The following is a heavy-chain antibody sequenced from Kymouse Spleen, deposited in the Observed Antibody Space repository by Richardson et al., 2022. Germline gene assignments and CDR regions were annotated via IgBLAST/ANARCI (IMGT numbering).Heavy chain of an antibody. CDR3: TRAARPGNYYYGMDV. CDR1: GFTFSGSA. Sequence: EVQLVESGGGLVQPGGSLKLSCAASGFTFSGSAMHWVRQASGKGLEWVGRIRSKANSYATAYAASVKGRFTISRDDSKNTAYLQMNSLKTEDTAVYYCTRAARPGNYYYGMDVWGQGTTVTVSS. CDR2: IRSKANSYAT. D-gene: IGHD6-6*01. V-gene: IGHV3-73*02. J-gene: IGHJ6*02.